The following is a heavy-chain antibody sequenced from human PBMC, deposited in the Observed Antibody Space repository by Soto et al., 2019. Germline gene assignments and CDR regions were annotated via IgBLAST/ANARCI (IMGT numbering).Heavy chain of an antibody. CDR3: ARDRTDFYGDYNYYYYMDV. J-gene: IGHJ6*03. CDR1: GYTFTGYY. D-gene: IGHD4-17*01. CDR2: INPNSGNT. Sequence: ASVKVSCKASGYTFTGYYMHWVRQAPGQGLEWMGWINPNSGNTNYAQKLQGRVTMTTDTSTSTAYMELRSLRSDDTAVYYCARDRTDFYGDYNYYYYMDVWGKGTTVTVSS. V-gene: IGHV1-18*04.